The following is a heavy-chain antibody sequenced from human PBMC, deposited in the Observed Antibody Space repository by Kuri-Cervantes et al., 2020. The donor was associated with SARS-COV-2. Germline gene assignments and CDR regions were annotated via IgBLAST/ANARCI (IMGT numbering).Heavy chain of an antibody. CDR3: ARDALHYDFWSGLYFVY. J-gene: IGHJ4*02. CDR1: GYTFTSYY. V-gene: IGHV1-46*01. D-gene: IGHD3-3*01. Sequence: ASVKVSCKASGYTFTSYYIHWVRQAPGQGLEWMGIINPSGGSTSYAQKFQGRVTMTRDTSTSTVYMELSSLRSEDTAVYYCARDALHYDFWSGLYFVYWGQGTLVTVSS. CDR2: INPSGGST.